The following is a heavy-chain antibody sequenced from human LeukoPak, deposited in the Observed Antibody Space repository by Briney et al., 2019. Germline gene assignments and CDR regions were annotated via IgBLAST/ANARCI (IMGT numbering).Heavy chain of an antibody. Sequence: PGGSLRLSCAASGFTVSTNYMSWVRQAPGKGLEWVSVIYSGGSTYYADSVKGRFTISRDNSRNTLYLQMNSLRADDTAVYYCARDSPYYYDSGLWGQGTMVTVSS. CDR3: ARDSPYYYDSGL. J-gene: IGHJ3*01. CDR2: IYSGGST. D-gene: IGHD3-22*01. V-gene: IGHV3-53*01. CDR1: GFTVSTNY.